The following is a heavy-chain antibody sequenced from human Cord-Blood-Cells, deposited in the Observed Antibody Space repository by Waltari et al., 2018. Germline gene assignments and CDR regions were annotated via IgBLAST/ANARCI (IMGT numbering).Heavy chain of an antibody. J-gene: IGHJ3*02. CDR2: ISSSSSYI. CDR1: GCTFSSYR. V-gene: IGHV3-21*01. CDR3: ARDPGMGATAFDI. D-gene: IGHD1-26*01. Sequence: EVQLVESGGGLVKPGGSLSLSWAASGCTFSSYRMNWVRQAPGKGLEWVSSISSSSSYIYYADSVKGRFTISRDNAKNSLYLQMNSLRAEDTAVYYCARDPGMGATAFDIWGQGTMVTVSS.